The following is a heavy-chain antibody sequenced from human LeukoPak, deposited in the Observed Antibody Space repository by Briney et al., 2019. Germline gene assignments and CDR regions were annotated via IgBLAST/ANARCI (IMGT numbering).Heavy chain of an antibody. CDR1: WFTFSTYS. CDR3: ARAPYGERGGSDY. J-gene: IGHJ4*02. D-gene: IGHD4-17*01. V-gene: IGHV3-48*01. CDR2: ISTTTSAI. Sequence: GAPRLSCAAPWFTFSTYSKNWGRQAPREGPGWVSYISTTTSAIYYADSVKGRFTVSRDNAKSSLYLQMNSLRADDTAVYYCARAPYGERGGSDYWGQGTLVTVSS.